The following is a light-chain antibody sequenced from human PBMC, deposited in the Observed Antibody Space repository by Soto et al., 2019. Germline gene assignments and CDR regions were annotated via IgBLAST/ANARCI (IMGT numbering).Light chain of an antibody. CDR1: QSVSSN. Sequence: EIGMTQSPATLSVSPGGRATLSWRASQSVSSNLAWYQQKPGKAPSLLLYDTSTRATGVPDRLSGSGYGTDLALTISRVQTEDFELYFCQQYGSSPGTFGHGTQVDIK. V-gene: IGKV3D-20*01. CDR3: QQYGSSPGT. J-gene: IGKJ1*01. CDR2: DTS.